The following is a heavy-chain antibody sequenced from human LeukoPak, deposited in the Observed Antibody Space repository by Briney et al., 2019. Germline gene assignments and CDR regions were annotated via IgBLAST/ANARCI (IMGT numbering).Heavy chain of an antibody. V-gene: IGHV1-24*01. J-gene: IGHJ6*03. CDR3: ATAGQGYSGDYYYMDV. Sequence: GASVKVSCKASGYTFTGYYMHWVRQAPGKGLEWMGGFDPEDGETIYAQKFQGRVTMTEDTSTDTAYMELSSLRSEDTAVYYCATAGQGYSGDYYYMDVWGKGTTVTISS. D-gene: IGHD6-13*01. CDR1: GYTFTGYY. CDR2: FDPEDGET.